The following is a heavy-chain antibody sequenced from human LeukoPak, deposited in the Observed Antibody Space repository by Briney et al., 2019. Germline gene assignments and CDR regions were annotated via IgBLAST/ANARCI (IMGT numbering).Heavy chain of an antibody. D-gene: IGHD2-15*01. J-gene: IGHJ5*02. CDR1: GGYISSSNYY. CDR2: IFYSGST. CDR3: ARAPTVLAARPGGWFDP. Sequence: SETLSLTCTVSGGYISSSNYYWVWIRQPPGKGLEWVASIFYSGSTYFNPSLKSRVTISVDTSKNQFSLKLSSVTAADTAVYYCARAPTVLAARPGGWFDPWGQGTLVTVSS. V-gene: IGHV4-39*07.